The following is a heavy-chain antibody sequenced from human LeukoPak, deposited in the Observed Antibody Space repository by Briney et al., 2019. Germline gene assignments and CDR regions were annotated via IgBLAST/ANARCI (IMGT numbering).Heavy chain of an antibody. CDR2: ISSSSSTI. CDR1: GFTFSSYS. CDR3: AREAIAADFDP. Sequence: GGSLRLSCAASGFTFSSYSMNWVRQAPGKGLEWVSYISSSSSTIYYADSVKGRFTISRDNAKNSLYLQMNSLRAEDTAAYYCAREAIAADFDPWGQGTLVTVSS. D-gene: IGHD6-25*01. J-gene: IGHJ5*02. V-gene: IGHV3-48*04.